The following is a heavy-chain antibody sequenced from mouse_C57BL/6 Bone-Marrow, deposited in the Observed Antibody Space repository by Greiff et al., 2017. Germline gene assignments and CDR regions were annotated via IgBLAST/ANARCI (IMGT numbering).Heavy chain of an antibody. J-gene: IGHJ4*01. CDR3: ARGYDYDDAMDY. V-gene: IGHV1-39*01. CDR2: INPNYGTT. Sequence: EVHLVESGPELVKPGASVKISCKASGYSFTDYNMNWVQQSNGKSLEWIGVINPNYGTTSYNQKLKSKDTLTVDHSSSTAYMQLNSLTSEDSSVYYCARGYDYDDAMDYWGQGTSVTVSS. D-gene: IGHD2-4*01. CDR1: GYSFTDYN.